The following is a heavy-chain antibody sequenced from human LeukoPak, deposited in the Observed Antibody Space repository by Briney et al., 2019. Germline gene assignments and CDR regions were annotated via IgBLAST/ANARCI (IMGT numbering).Heavy chain of an antibody. CDR2: INPSGGST. CDR1: GYTFTSYY. CDR3: ARDRERWLQLGYFDY. Sequence: ASVKVSCKASGYTFTSYYMHWVRQAPGQGLEWMGIINPSGGSTSYAQKFQGRVTMTRDTSTGTVYMELSSLRSEDTAVYYCARDRERWLQLGYFDYWGQGTLVTVSS. J-gene: IGHJ4*02. D-gene: IGHD5-24*01. V-gene: IGHV1-46*01.